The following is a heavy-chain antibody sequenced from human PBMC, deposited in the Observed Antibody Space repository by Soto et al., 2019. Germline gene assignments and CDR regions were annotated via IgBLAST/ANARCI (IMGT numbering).Heavy chain of an antibody. CDR3: TRGGPMSSGYYY. CDR2: IRSKAYGGTT. V-gene: IGHV3-49*04. CDR1: GFTFGDYA. J-gene: IGHJ4*02. Sequence: GGSLRLSCTASGFTFGDYAMSWVRQAPGKGLEWVGFIRSKAYGGTTEYAASVKGRFTISRDDSKSIAYLQMNSLKTEDTAVYYCTRGGPMSSGYYYWGQGPLVTVSS. D-gene: IGHD3-22*01.